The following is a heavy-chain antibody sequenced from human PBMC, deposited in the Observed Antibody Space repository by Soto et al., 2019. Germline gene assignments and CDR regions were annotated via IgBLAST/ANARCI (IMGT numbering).Heavy chain of an antibody. J-gene: IGHJ3*02. D-gene: IGHD2-8*02. Sequence: EVQLWESGGGLVQPGGSLRLSCAASGFTFSRYAMSWVRQAPGKGLDWVSGISDSGVTTYSADSVKGRFPISRDNSKHTLYLQMNSLRAEDTAVYYCAKGTGTGVTRVGAFDIWGQGTMVTVSS. V-gene: IGHV3-23*01. CDR2: ISDSGVTT. CDR1: GFTFSRYA. CDR3: AKGTGTGVTRVGAFDI.